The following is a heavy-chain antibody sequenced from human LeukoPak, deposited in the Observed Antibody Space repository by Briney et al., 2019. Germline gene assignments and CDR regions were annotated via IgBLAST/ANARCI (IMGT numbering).Heavy chain of an antibody. V-gene: IGHV1-18*01. J-gene: IGHJ3*02. CDR3: ARVGAGGVTTQNGAFDI. Sequence: ASVKVSCKASGYTFTSYGISWVRQAPGQGLEWMGWISAYNGNTNYAQKLQGKVTMTTDTSTSTAYMELRSLRSDDTAVYYCARVGAGGVTTQNGAFDIWGQGTMVTVSS. D-gene: IGHD4-17*01. CDR2: ISAYNGNT. CDR1: GYTFTSYG.